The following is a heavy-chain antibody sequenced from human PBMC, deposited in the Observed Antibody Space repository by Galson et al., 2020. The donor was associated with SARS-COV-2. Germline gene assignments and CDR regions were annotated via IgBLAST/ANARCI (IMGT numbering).Heavy chain of an antibody. CDR3: ARPITGSYFSSFDY. D-gene: IGHD1-26*01. V-gene: IGHV3-30*04. CDR1: GFTFSSYA. CDR2: ISYDGSNK. J-gene: IGHJ4*01. Sequence: GGSLRLSCAASGFTFSSYAMHWVRQAPGKGLEGVAVISYDGSNKYYADSVKGRFTISRDNSKNTLYLQMNSLRAEDTAVYYCARPITGSYFSSFDYWGQGTLVTVSS.